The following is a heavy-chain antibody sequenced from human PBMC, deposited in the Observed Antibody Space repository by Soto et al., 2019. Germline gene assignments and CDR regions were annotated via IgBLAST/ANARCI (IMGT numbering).Heavy chain of an antibody. V-gene: IGHV3-7*03. CDR2: IKQDGSEK. D-gene: IGHD7-27*01. Sequence: GGSLRLSCAASGFTFSSYWMSWVRQAPGKGLEWVANIKQDGSEKYYVDSVKGRFTISRDNAKNSLYLQMNSLRAEDTAVYYCARDWGELGIAVQYAFDIWGQGTMVTVSS. CDR3: ARDWGELGIAVQYAFDI. J-gene: IGHJ3*02. CDR1: GFTFSSYW.